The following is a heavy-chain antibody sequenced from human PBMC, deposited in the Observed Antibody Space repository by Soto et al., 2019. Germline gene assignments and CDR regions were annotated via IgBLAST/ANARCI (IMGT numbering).Heavy chain of an antibody. D-gene: IGHD5-18*01. J-gene: IGHJ4*02. CDR2: IIPILGIT. Sequence: QVQLVQSGAEVKKPGSSVKVSCKASGGTFSSYTISWVRQAPGQGLEWMGRIIPILGITNYAQKFQGRVTITADKSTSTAYMELSSLRSEDTAVYYCASADTAMHFDYWGQGTLVTVSS. V-gene: IGHV1-69*02. CDR3: ASADTAMHFDY. CDR1: GGTFSSYT.